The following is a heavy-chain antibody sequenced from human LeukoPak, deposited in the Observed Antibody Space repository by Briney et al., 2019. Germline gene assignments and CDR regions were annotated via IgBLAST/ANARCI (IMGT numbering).Heavy chain of an antibody. J-gene: IGHJ4*02. V-gene: IGHV3-21*01. D-gene: IGHD3-3*01. CDR2: ISSSSNYI. CDR1: GFTFSSYS. CDR3: ARDRAFGVVVSFDY. Sequence: GSLRLSCAASGFTFSSYSMNWVRQAPGKGLEWVSSISSSSNYIYYADSVKGRFTISRDNAKNSLYLQMNSLRAEDTAVYYCARDRAFGVVVSFDYWGQGTLVTVSS.